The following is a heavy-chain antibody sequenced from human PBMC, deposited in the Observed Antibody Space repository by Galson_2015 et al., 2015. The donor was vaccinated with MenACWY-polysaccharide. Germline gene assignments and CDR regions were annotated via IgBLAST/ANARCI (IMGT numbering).Heavy chain of an antibody. CDR3: ARDYSGYEAFDY. Sequence: SVKVSCKASGYTFTSYDINWVRQATGQGLEWMGWMNPNSGNTGYAQKFQGRVTMTRNTSISTAYMELSSLRSEDTAVYYCARDYSGYEAFDYWAQGTLVPVSS. D-gene: IGHD5-12*01. CDR2: MNPNSGNT. V-gene: IGHV1-8*01. J-gene: IGHJ4*02. CDR1: GYTFTSYD.